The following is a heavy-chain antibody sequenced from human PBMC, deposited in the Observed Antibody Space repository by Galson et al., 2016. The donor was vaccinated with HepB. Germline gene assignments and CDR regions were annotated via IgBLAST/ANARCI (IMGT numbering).Heavy chain of an antibody. CDR3: AKLLELYRLGLYGYYGMDV. V-gene: IGHV3-30*18. CDR1: GFTFSNYA. D-gene: IGHD2-8*02. Sequence: SLRLSCAASGFTFSNYAMHWVRQAPGKGLEWVAVISYDASNKYYADSAKGRFTISRDNSKNTLYLQMNSLRAEDTAVYYCAKLLELYRLGLYGYYGMDVWGIGSTVTVSS. CDR2: ISYDASNK. J-gene: IGHJ6*04.